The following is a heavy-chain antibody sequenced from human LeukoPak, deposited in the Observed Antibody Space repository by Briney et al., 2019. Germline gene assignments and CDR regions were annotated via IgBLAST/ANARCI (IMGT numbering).Heavy chain of an antibody. Sequence: ASVKVSRKASGYTFTGYYMHWVRQAPGQGLEWMGWINPNSGGTNYAQKFQGRVTMTRDTSISTAYMELSRLRSDDTAVYYCASSVRDYYYYYMDVWGKGTTVTVSS. J-gene: IGHJ6*03. CDR1: GYTFTGYY. V-gene: IGHV1-2*02. CDR3: ASSVRDYYYYYMDV. CDR2: INPNSGGT.